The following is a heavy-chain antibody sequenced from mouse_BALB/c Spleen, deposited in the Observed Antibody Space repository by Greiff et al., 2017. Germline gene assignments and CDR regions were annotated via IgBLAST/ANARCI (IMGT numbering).Heavy chain of an antibody. CDR3: ARHEGIQGYAMDY. Sequence: DVQLVESGGGLVKPGGSLKLSCAASGFTFSSYAMSWVRQTPEKRLEWVATISSGGSYTYYPDSVKGRFTISRDNAKNTLYLQMSSLRSEDTAMYYCARHEGIQGYAMDYWGQGTSVTVSS. V-gene: IGHV5-9-3*01. CDR1: GFTFSSYA. J-gene: IGHJ4*01. CDR2: ISSGGSYT.